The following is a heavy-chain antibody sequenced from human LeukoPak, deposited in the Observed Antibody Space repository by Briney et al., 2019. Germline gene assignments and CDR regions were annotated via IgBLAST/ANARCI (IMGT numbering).Heavy chain of an antibody. D-gene: IGHD3-22*01. CDR3: AKVNIRQVGSGYSPDY. J-gene: IGHJ4*02. Sequence: GGSLRLSCVASGFTFSSYAMHWVRQAPGKGLEWVAVIWGGGDNKYYADSVKGRFTISRDNSKNTLYLQMNSLRAEDTAVYYCAKVNIRQVGSGYSPDYWGQGTLVTVSS. V-gene: IGHV3-30*02. CDR2: IWGGGDNK. CDR1: GFTFSSYA.